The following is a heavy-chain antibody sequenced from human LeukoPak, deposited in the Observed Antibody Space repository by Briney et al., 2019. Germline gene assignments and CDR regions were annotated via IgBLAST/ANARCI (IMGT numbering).Heavy chain of an antibody. CDR3: ARAGQQLVSYFQH. D-gene: IGHD6-13*01. CDR1: GGSISSYY. CDR2: IYYSGST. Sequence: PSETLSLTYTVSGGSISSYYWSWIRQPPGKGLEWIVYIYYSGSTNYNPSLKSRVTISVDTSKNQFSLKLSSVTAADTAVYYCARAGQQLVSYFQHWGQGTLVTVSS. V-gene: IGHV4-59*01. J-gene: IGHJ1*01.